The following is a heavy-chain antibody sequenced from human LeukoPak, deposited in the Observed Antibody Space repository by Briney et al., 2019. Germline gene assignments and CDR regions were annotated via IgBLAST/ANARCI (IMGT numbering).Heavy chain of an antibody. CDR3: ARGGYGDYDGIYFDY. Sequence: GGSLRLSCAASGFTFSSYDMHWVRQATGKGLEWVSAIGTAGDTYYPGSVKGRFTISRENAKNSLYLQMNSLRAGDTAVYYCARGGYGDYDGIYFDYWGQGTLVTVSS. J-gene: IGHJ4*02. CDR1: GFTFSSYD. CDR2: IGTAGDT. D-gene: IGHD4-17*01. V-gene: IGHV3-13*01.